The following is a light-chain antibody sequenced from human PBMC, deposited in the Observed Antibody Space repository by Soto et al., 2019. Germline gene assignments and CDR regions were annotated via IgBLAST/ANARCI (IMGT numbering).Light chain of an antibody. CDR1: QSVSSY. J-gene: IGKJ4*01. V-gene: IGKV3-11*01. CDR3: QQYNNWPLT. CDR2: DAS. Sequence: EIVLTQSPATLSLSPGERATLSCRASQSVSSYLAWYQQKPGQAPRLLIYDASNRATGIPARFSGSGSGTDFTLTISSLEHEDFEVYYCQQYNNWPLTLGGGTKVDIK.